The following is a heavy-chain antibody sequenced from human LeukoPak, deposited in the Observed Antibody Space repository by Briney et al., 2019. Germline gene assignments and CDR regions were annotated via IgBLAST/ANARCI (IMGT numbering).Heavy chain of an antibody. CDR1: GFTFSSYE. V-gene: IGHV3-48*03. J-gene: IGHJ4*02. CDR3: ARAPRNLYCSGGSCYSFDY. CDR2: ISSSGSTI. D-gene: IGHD2-15*01. Sequence: PGGSLRLSCAASGFTFSSYEMNWVRQAPGKGLEWVSYISSSGSTIYYADSVKGRFTISRDNAKNSLYLQMNSLRAEDTAVYYCARAPRNLYCSGGSCYSFDYWGQGTLVTVSS.